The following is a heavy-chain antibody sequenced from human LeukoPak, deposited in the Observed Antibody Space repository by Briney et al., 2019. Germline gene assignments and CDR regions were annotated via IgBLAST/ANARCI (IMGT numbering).Heavy chain of an antibody. J-gene: IGHJ4*02. CDR2: IYTSGST. CDR1: GGSISSGSYY. CDR3: AGSFLLDSSGYYRDY. V-gene: IGHV4-61*02. Sequence: PSETLSLTCTVSGGSISSGSYYWSRIRQPAGTGLEWIGRIYTSGSTNYNPSLKSRVTISVDASKNQFSLKLSSVTAADTAVYYCAGSFLLDSSGYYRDYWGQGTLVTVSS. D-gene: IGHD3-22*01.